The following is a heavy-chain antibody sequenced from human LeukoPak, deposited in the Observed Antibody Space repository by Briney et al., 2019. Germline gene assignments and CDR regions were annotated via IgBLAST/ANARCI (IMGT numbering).Heavy chain of an antibody. CDR2: INSDGRRV. Sequence: PGGSLRLSCAASGFSFSTSWMHWARQTPGKGLAWVSHINSDGRRVNYADAVMGRFTISRDNANNMLYLQMNSLRPEDTAIYYCSRDLPRTSGPWGQGTLVTLSS. CDR3: SRDLPRTSGP. D-gene: IGHD3-10*01. CDR1: GFSFSTSW. V-gene: IGHV3-74*01. J-gene: IGHJ5*02.